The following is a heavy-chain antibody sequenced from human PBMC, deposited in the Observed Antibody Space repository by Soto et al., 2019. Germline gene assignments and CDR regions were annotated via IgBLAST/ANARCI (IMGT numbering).Heavy chain of an antibody. CDR3: AKERLRYCSSTSCPGAFDY. CDR2: ISYDGSNK. V-gene: IGHV3-30*18. D-gene: IGHD2-2*01. Sequence: QVQLVESGGGVVQPGRSLRLSCAASGFTFSSYGMHWVHQAPGKGLEWVAVISYDGSNKYYADSVKGRFTISRDNSKNTLYLQMNSLRAEDTAVYYCAKERLRYCSSTSCPGAFDYWGQGTLVTVSS. CDR1: GFTFSSYG. J-gene: IGHJ4*02.